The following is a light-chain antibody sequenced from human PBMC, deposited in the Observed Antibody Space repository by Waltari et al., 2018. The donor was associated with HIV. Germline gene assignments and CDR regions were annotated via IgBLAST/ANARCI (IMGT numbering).Light chain of an antibody. CDR1: TGAVPSGYY. Sequence: QTVVTQEPSLTVSPGGTVTLTCASSTGAVPSGYYPNWFQQKPGQAHRALISSTSNRHSWTPARFSGSLLGGKASLTLSGVQPEDEAEYYCLLTYGGAQRYVFGTGTNVIVL. J-gene: IGLJ1*01. CDR3: LLTYGGAQRYV. CDR2: STS. V-gene: IGLV7-43*01.